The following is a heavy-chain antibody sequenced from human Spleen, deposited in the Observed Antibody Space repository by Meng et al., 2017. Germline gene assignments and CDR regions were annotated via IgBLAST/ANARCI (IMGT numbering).Heavy chain of an antibody. V-gene: IGHV1-69*06. CDR3: ARGRLRYSSDY. Sequence: LSGAGGNMPGSLLKVSCMSSGCTFSSCAITGVTQAPGQGLEWMGGIIPIFGTANYAQKFQGRVTITADKSTSTAYMELSSLRSEDTAVYYCARGRLRYSSDYWGQGTLVTVSS. CDR2: IIPIFGTA. CDR1: GCTFSSCA. J-gene: IGHJ4*02. D-gene: IGHD6-13*01.